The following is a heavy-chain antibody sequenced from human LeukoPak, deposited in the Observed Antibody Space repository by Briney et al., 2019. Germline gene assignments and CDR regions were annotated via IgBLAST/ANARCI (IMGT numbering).Heavy chain of an antibody. CDR1: GFTFRIYW. Sequence: GLSLRLLYGASGFTFRIYWMTWVRRAPAKALEGVANIHQHGSEEVYVDCVKGRFTISRDNFKNSLYLQMNSLRAEDTAVCYCARDPYCGGDCYSGFGAFDIWGQGTMVTVSS. D-gene: IGHD2-21*02. CDR2: IHQHGSEE. CDR3: ARDPYCGGDCYSGFGAFDI. J-gene: IGHJ3*02. V-gene: IGHV3-7*03.